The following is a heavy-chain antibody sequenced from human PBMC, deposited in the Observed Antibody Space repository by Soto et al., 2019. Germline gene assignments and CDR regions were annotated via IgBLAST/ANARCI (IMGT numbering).Heavy chain of an antibody. J-gene: IGHJ4*02. CDR2: IKQDGSEN. D-gene: IGHD3-9*01. Sequence: EVQLVESGGGLVQTGGSLRLSCAASGFTFSNYWMTWVRQAPGKGLEWVANIKQDGSENYYVDSVKGRFTISRDNAKNTLYLNMNSLKADDTAVYYCARDVILRSFDWFPPVATIQDYWGQGTLVTVSS. CDR1: GFTFSNYW. CDR3: ARDVILRSFDWFPPVATIQDY. V-gene: IGHV3-7*01.